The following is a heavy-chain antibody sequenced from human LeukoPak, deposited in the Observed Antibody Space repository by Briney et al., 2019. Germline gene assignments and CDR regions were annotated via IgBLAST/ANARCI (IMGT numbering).Heavy chain of an antibody. V-gene: IGHV3-30*18. D-gene: IGHD3-22*01. CDR2: ISYDGRTK. CDR3: AKADVVYYDKAYFDY. Sequence: GGSLRLSCGDSTFNFSDYGMHWVRQAPGKGLEWLALISYDGRTKFYADSLKGRFTISRDISKNTLYLQMNSLRAEDTAVYYCAKADVVYYDKAYFDYWGQGTLVTVSS. J-gene: IGHJ4*02. CDR1: TFNFSDYG.